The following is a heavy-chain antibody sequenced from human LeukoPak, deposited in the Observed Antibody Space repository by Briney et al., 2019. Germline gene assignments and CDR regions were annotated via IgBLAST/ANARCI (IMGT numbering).Heavy chain of an antibody. V-gene: IGHV4-59*01. Sequence: SETLSLTCTVSGGSISSYYWSWIRQPPGKGLEWIGYIYYSGSTNYNPSLKSRVTISVGTSKNQFSLKLSSVTAADTAVYYCASSVPAAAFVFDYWGQGTLVTVSS. D-gene: IGHD2-2*01. CDR1: GGSISSYY. CDR2: IYYSGST. J-gene: IGHJ4*02. CDR3: ASSVPAAAFVFDY.